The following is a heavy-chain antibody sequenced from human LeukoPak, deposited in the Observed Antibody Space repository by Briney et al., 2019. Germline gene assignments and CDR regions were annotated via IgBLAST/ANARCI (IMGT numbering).Heavy chain of an antibody. V-gene: IGHV3-48*02. Sequence: GGSLRLSCAASGFTFSIYSMNWVRQAPGKGLEWLSYISSSSSTLYYADSVKGRFTISRDNARNSLYLQMNSLRDEDTAVYYCARDKDYGFDYWGQGILVSVSS. CDR2: ISSSSSTL. CDR1: GFTFSIYS. D-gene: IGHD4-17*01. J-gene: IGHJ4*02. CDR3: ARDKDYGFDY.